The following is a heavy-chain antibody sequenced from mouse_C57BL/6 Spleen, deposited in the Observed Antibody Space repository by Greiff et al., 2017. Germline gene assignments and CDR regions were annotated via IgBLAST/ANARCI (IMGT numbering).Heavy chain of an antibody. CDR1: GYTFTSYW. J-gene: IGHJ1*03. CDR2: IDPSDSYT. CDR3: ARDYGSSRPWYFDV. V-gene: IGHV1-59*01. Sequence: QVQLPQPGAELVRPGTSVKLSCTASGYTFTSYWMHWVQQRPGQGLEWIGVIDPSDSYTNYNQKFKGKATLTVDTSSSTAYMQLSSLTSEDSAVYYCARDYGSSRPWYFDVWGTGTTVTVSS. D-gene: IGHD1-1*01.